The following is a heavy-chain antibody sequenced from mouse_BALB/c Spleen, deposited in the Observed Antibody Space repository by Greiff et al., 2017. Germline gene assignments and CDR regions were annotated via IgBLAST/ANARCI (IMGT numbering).Heavy chain of an antibody. CDR3: ARDEGDYYGYEENAMDY. V-gene: IGHV2-9*02. CDR1: GFSLTSYG. Sequence: VQLQESGPGLVAPSQSLSITCTVSGFSLTSYGVHWVRQPPGKGLEWLGVIWAGGSTNYNSALMSRLSISKDNSKSQVFLKMNSLQTDDTAMYYCARDEGDYYGYEENAMDYWGQGTSVTVSS. J-gene: IGHJ4*01. CDR2: IWAGGST. D-gene: IGHD1-2*01.